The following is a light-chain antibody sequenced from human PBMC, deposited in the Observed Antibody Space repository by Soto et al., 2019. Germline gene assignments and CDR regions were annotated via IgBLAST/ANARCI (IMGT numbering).Light chain of an antibody. Sequence: EIVSTQSPGTLSLSPGDRATLSCRASQSVNSNYLAWYQQKPCQVPRRLIYGASIRAAGVQDRLSGSGCRTDFTLTISRLEHEDDAMYYCHEDGTSPVTFGQGTKLEIK. CDR3: HEDGTSPVT. J-gene: IGKJ2*01. V-gene: IGKV3-20*01. CDR2: GAS. CDR1: QSVNSNY.